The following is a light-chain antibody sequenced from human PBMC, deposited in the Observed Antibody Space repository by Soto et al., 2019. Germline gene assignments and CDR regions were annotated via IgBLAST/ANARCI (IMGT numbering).Light chain of an antibody. Sequence: DIQMTQSPSSLSASVGDRVTITCRASQSISSYLNWYQQKPGKAPKLLIYAASSLQSGVPSRFSGSGSGTDFTLTISSLQPEDFATYYCQQSQRTVGQGTKGDIK. CDR2: AAS. J-gene: IGKJ1*01. CDR3: QQSQRT. CDR1: QSISSY. V-gene: IGKV1-39*01.